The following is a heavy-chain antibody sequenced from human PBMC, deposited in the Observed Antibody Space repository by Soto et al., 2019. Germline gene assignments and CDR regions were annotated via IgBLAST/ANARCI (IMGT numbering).Heavy chain of an antibody. CDR2: INPSNSLT. J-gene: IGHJ4*02. Sequence: LNVSAPGSGDTVTKHCITWVLQMPDNGRETMGRINPSNSLTNYSLTFQGPATTSVDKPISSAYLQWISLKASDTAMYYCARHASYYIRSGYFDYWGQATLVTVS. CDR3: ARHASYYIRSGYFDY. V-gene: IGHV5-10-1*01. D-gene: IGHD3-22*01. CDR1: GDTVTKHC.